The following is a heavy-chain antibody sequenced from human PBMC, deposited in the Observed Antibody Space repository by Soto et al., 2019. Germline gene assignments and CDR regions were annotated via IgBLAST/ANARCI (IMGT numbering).Heavy chain of an antibody. CDR2: IGASGGIK. D-gene: IGHD5-12*01. CDR1: GFTFSNDD. CDR3: AKTRQEVATLIRGRFDY. J-gene: IGHJ4*01. Sequence: GGSLRLSCAASGFTFSNDDMNWVRQAPGKGLEWVSSIGASGGIKYYADSVRGRFTISRDNSKNTLYLQMNSLRADDTAIYYWAKTRQEVATLIRGRFDYWGQGTLVTVSS. V-gene: IGHV3-23*01.